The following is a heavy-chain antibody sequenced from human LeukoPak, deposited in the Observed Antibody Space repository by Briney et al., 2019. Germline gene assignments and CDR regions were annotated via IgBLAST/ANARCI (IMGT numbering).Heavy chain of an antibody. CDR3: AKDLRGYSYADNAFDI. V-gene: IGHV3-23*01. J-gene: IGHJ3*02. CDR1: GFTFSSYA. CDR2: ISGSGGST. D-gene: IGHD5-18*01. Sequence: PGGSLRLSCAASGFTFSSYAMSWVRQAPGKGLEWVSAISGSGGSTYYADSVKGRFTISRDNSKNTLYLQMNSLRAEDTAVYYCAKDLRGYSYADNAFDIWGLGTMVTVSS.